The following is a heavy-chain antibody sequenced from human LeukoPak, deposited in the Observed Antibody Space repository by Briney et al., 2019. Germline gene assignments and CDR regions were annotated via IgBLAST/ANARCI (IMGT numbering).Heavy chain of an antibody. J-gene: IGHJ6*03. CDR1: GFTFSSYA. D-gene: IGHD1-26*01. CDR2: ISSSSSTI. CDR3: ARELGATTTYYYYYYYMDV. V-gene: IGHV3-48*01. Sequence: GGSLRLPCAASGFTFSSYAMSWVRQAPGKGLEWVSYISSSSSTIYYADSVKGRFTISRDNAKNSLYLQMNSLRAEDTAVYYCARELGATTTYYYYYYYMDVWGKGTTVTVSS.